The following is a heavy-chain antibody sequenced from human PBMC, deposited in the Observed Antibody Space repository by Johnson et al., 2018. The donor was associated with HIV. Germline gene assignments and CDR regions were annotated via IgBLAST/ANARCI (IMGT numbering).Heavy chain of an antibody. CDR2: ISYDGNNK. CDR3: ARDPDI. J-gene: IGHJ3*02. CDR1: RFTFSSYA. V-gene: IGHV3-30*04. Sequence: QVQLVESGGGVVQPGRSLRLSCAASRFTFSSYAMHWVRQAPGKGLEWVTLISYDGNNKYYADSVRGRFTVSRDNSKNTLFLQMSSLRAEDTAVYYCARDPDIWGQGTMVTVSS.